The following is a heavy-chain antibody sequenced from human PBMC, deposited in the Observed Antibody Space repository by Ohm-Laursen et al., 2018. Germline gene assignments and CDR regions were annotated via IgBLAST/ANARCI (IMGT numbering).Heavy chain of an antibody. CDR2: ISSSSSSI. J-gene: IGHJ4*02. CDR3: ARDTSY. CDR1: GFTFSIYS. D-gene: IGHD3-16*01. Sequence: SLRLSCAASGFTFSIYSMNWVRQAPGKGLEWVSYISSSSSSIYYADSVKGRFTISRDNVKNTLYLQMNSLRAEDTAVYYCARDTSYWGQGTLVTVSS. V-gene: IGHV3-48*01.